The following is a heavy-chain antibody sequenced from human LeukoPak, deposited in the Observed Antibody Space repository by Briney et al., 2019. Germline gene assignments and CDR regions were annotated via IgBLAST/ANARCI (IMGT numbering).Heavy chain of an antibody. J-gene: IGHJ4*02. CDR2: ISGSGGST. D-gene: IGHD3-10*01. CDR1: GFTFDDYA. CDR3: AKPYYYGSGSYFNFDY. Sequence: AGGTLRLSCAASGFTFDDYAMHWVRQAPGKGLEWVSGISGSGGSTYYADSVKGRFTISRDNSKNTLYLQMNSLRAEDTAVYYCAKPYYYGSGSYFNFDYWGQGTLVTVSS. V-gene: IGHV3-23*01.